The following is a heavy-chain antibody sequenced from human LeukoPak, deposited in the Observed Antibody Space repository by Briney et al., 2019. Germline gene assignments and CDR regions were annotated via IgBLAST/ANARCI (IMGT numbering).Heavy chain of an antibody. CDR3: ARHEPYYYDSSDYWGYYFDY. Sequence: PSETLSLTCTVSGGSISSYYWSWLRQPPGKGLEWIGYIYYSGSTNSNPSLKSRVTVSVDTSKNQFSLRLSSVTAADTAVYYCARHEPYYYDSSDYWGYYFDYWGQGTLVTVSS. J-gene: IGHJ4*02. D-gene: IGHD3-22*01. CDR2: IYYSGST. V-gene: IGHV4-59*08. CDR1: GGSISSYY.